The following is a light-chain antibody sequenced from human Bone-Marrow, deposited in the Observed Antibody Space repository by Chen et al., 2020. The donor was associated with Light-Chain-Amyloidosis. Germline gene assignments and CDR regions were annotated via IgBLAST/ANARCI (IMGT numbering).Light chain of an antibody. CDR2: GSS. J-gene: IGKJ4*01. CDR1: QTISSNY. Sequence: EIVLTQSPGPLSLSPGEGANLSCTASQTISSNYLTWYQQKFGQAPRLLIYGSSSRATGIPDRFTGSGSGTDFTLTINRLEPEDFAMYYCQQYGTSPLTFGGGTKVEIK. CDR3: QQYGTSPLT. V-gene: IGKV3-20*01.